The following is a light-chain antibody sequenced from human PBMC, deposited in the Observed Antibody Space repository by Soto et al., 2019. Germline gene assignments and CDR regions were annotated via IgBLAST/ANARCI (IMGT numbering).Light chain of an antibody. CDR3: QQYISYSRT. V-gene: IGKV1-5*01. Sequence: DIQVTQSPPTLSASVGDRVTITCRASQTISTWMAWYQQKPGKAPKLLVYDASTLQSGVASRFSGSGSGTEFTLIISGLQPDDFATYYCQQYISYSRTFGQGTKVDIK. CDR2: DAS. CDR1: QTISTW. J-gene: IGKJ1*01.